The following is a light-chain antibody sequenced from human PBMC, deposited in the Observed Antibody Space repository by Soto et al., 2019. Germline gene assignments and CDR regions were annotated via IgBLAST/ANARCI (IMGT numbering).Light chain of an antibody. CDR1: QSISSY. Sequence: DIQMTQSPSSLSASVGDRVTITCRASQSISSYLNWYHQKPGKAPKLLIYAASSLQSGVPSRFSGSGSGTDFTLTISSLQPEDFATYYCQQSYTLVTFGQGTRLE. V-gene: IGKV1-39*01. CDR2: AAS. J-gene: IGKJ5*01. CDR3: QQSYTLVT.